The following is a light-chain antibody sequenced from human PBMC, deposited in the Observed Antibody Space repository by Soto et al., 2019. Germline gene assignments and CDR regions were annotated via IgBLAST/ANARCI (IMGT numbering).Light chain of an antibody. CDR1: PAIASF. CDR3: QQYYSYPWT. CDR2: AAS. V-gene: IGKV1-8*01. Sequence: AIRVTRCPSSLSASVGDRVTITCRASPAIASFLAWYQQKPGTAPKLLIYAASTLQSGVPSRFSGSGSGTDFTLTISCLQSEDFATYYCQQYYSYPWTFGQGTKVDIK. J-gene: IGKJ1*01.